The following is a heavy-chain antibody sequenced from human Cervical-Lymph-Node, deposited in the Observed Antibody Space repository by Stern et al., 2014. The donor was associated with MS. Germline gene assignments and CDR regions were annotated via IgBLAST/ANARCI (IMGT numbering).Heavy chain of an antibody. CDR3: ARDTSSPERSDW. V-gene: IGHV3-53*01. D-gene: IGHD1-1*01. CDR1: GVTVSRDY. CDR2: ITNVGST. Sequence: VQLVESGGGVIQPGGSLRLSCTASGVTVSRDYLTWVRPAPGKGLEWGSLITNVGSTFYTDSVKGRFTISRDDSKNTVYLHMTSLRAEDTAMYYCARDTSSPERSDWWGQGTLVTVSS. J-gene: IGHJ4*02.